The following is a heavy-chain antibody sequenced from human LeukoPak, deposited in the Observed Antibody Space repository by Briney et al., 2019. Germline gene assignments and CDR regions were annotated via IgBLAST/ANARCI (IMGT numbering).Heavy chain of an antibody. V-gene: IGHV4-34*12. J-gene: IGHJ4*02. CDR2: IIHSGST. D-gene: IGHD5-24*01. Sequence: SETLSLTCAVYGGSFSGYYWSWIRQPPGKGLKWIGEIIHSGSTNYNPSLKSRVTISVDTSKNQFSLKLSSVTAADTAVYYCARFAKWLQFSIQYYFDFWGQGTLVTVSS. CDR3: ARFAKWLQFSIQYYFDF. CDR1: GGSFSGYY.